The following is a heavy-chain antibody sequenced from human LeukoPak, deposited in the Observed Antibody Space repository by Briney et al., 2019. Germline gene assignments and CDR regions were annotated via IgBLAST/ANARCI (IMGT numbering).Heavy chain of an antibody. Sequence: GGSLRLSCAASGFTFSSYTMNWVRQAPGKGLEWVSSISSSSSYIYYADSVKGRLTISRDNAKNSLYLQMNSLRAEDTAVYYCARASYGDYTIPVDYWGQGTLVTVSS. CDR3: ARASYGDYTIPVDY. CDR2: ISSSSSYI. J-gene: IGHJ4*02. D-gene: IGHD4-17*01. V-gene: IGHV3-21*01. CDR1: GFTFSSYT.